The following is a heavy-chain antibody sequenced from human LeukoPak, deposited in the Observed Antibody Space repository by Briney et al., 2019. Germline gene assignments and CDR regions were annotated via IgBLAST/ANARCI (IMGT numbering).Heavy chain of an antibody. CDR3: ASCGYSYGYDY. CDR2: IYHSGST. V-gene: IGHV4-38-2*02. J-gene: IGHJ4*02. CDR1: GYSISSGYY. D-gene: IGHD5-18*01. Sequence: SETLSLTCTVSGYSISSGYYWGWIRQPPGKGLEWIGSIYHSGSTYYNPSLKSRVTISVDTSKNQFSLKLSSVTAADTAVYYCASCGYSYGYDYWGQGTLVTVSS.